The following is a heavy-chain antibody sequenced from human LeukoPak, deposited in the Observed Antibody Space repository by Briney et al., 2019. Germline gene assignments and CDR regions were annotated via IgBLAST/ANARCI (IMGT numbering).Heavy chain of an antibody. J-gene: IGHJ4*02. CDR3: AVGLGGSYPFDY. CDR2: IHHSGST. D-gene: IGHD1-26*01. V-gene: IGHV4-4*02. Sequence: SVTLSLTCAVSGGSISNNNWWSWVRQSPGKGLEWIGEIHHSGSTSYNPSLKSRVTISVDKSKNQFSLKLSSVTAADTAVYYCAVGLGGSYPFDYWGQGTLVTVSS. CDR1: GGSISNNNW.